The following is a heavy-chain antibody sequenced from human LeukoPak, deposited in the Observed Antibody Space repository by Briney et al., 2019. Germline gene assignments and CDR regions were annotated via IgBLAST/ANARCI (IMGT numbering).Heavy chain of an antibody. V-gene: IGHV4-34*01. CDR2: INQSGTT. Sequence: KPSETLSLTCAVYGGSVSDYYWTWIRQPPGKGLEWIGEINQSGTTYYNTSLKSRVTISPNTSKNQVSLKLTSVTAADTAVYYCARQGIRYFDWLFPEAYYFDYWGQGTLVTVSS. CDR3: ARQGIRYFDWLFPEAYYFDY. J-gene: IGHJ4*02. D-gene: IGHD3-9*01. CDR1: GGSVSDYY.